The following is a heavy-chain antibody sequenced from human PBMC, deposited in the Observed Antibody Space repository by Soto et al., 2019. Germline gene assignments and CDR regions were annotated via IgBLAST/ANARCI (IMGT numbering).Heavy chain of an antibody. Sequence: LRLSCAASGFTFSSYWMSWVRQAPGKGLEWVANIKQDGSEKYYVDSVKGRFTISRDNAKNSLYLQMNSLRAEDTAVYYCARDPRADSSGWYIGRYYYYGMDVWGQGTTVTV. J-gene: IGHJ6*02. V-gene: IGHV3-7*03. CDR2: IKQDGSEK. D-gene: IGHD6-19*01. CDR1: GFTFSSYW. CDR3: ARDPRADSSGWYIGRYYYYGMDV.